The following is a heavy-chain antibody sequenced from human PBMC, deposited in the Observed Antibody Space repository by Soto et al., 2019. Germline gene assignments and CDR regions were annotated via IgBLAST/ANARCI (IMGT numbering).Heavy chain of an antibody. D-gene: IGHD3-10*01. CDR2: ISAYNGNT. CDR3: ARDLREPHTNLLWFGEPTYNWFDP. Sequence: GASVKVSCKASGYTFTSYGISWVRQAPGQGLEWMGWISAYNGNTNYAQKLQGRVTMTTDTSTSTAYMELRSLRSDDTAVYYCARDLREPHTNLLWFGEPTYNWFDPWGQGTLVTVSS. J-gene: IGHJ5*02. CDR1: GYTFTSYG. V-gene: IGHV1-18*01.